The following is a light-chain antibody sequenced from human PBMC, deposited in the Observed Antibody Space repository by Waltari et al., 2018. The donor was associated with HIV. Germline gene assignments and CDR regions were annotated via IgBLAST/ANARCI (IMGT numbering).Light chain of an antibody. V-gene: IGKV3-11*01. CDR2: DS. J-gene: IGKJ1*01. CDR3: QQYGGSWT. Sequence: EIVLTQSPASLSLSPGDRATLSCRASQSVITYLGWYQQKPGQAPRLLIFDSKRASGIPARFSGSGSGTDFTLTISRLEPDDSAVYYCQQYGGSWTFGQGTKVEIK. CDR1: QSVITY.